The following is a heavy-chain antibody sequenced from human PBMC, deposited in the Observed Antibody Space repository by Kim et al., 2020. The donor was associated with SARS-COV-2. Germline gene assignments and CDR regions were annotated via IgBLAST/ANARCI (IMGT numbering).Heavy chain of an antibody. Sequence: SETLSLTCTVSGGSISSSSYYWGWIRQPPGKGLEWIGSIYYSGSTYYNPSLKSRVTISVDTSKNQFSLKLSSVTAADTAVYYCARHVGRRLEYYYDSSGPNDAFDIWGQGTMVTVSS. D-gene: IGHD3-22*01. CDR2: IYYSGST. V-gene: IGHV4-39*01. CDR1: GGSISSSSYY. CDR3: ARHVGRRLEYYYDSSGPNDAFDI. J-gene: IGHJ3*02.